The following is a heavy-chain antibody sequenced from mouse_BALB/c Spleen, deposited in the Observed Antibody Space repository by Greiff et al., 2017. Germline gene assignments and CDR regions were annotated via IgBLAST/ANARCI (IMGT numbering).Heavy chain of an antibody. V-gene: IGHV1-37*01. CDR3: GRSAGDGYYSFAY. Sequence: VHVKQSGPELVKPGASVKISCKASGYSFTGYFMNWVKQSHGKSLEWIGRINPYNGDTFYNQKFKGKATLTVDKSSSTAHMELLSLTSEDSAVYYCGRSAGDGYYSFAYWGQGTLVTVSA. J-gene: IGHJ3*01. CDR2: INPYNGDT. D-gene: IGHD2-3*01. CDR1: GYSFTGYF.